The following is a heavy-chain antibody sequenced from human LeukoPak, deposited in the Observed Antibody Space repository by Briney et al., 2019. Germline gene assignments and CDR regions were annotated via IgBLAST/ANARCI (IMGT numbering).Heavy chain of an antibody. CDR2: IYTSGST. Sequence: PSETLSLTCTVSGGSISSYYWSWIRQPAGKGLEWIGRIYTSGSTNYNPSLKSRVTMSVDTSKNQFSLKLSSVTAADTAVYYCARDFSSNDSSGLDAFDIWGQGTMVTASS. J-gene: IGHJ3*02. CDR1: GGSISSYY. D-gene: IGHD3-22*01. CDR3: ARDFSSNDSSGLDAFDI. V-gene: IGHV4-4*07.